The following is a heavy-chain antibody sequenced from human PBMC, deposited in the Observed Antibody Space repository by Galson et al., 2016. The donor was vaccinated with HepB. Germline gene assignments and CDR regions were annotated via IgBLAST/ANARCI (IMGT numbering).Heavy chain of an antibody. CDR1: GFTFGAHW. Sequence: SLRLSCAGSGFTFGAHWISWVRQTPGKGLEFVANIKQDDSEKNYVDAVKGRSTISRDNVKGTLVLQIDSLRPEDTAVYYCVRNRRYSGDDYGYYYYFMDVWGQGTTVIVSS. J-gene: IGHJ6*02. CDR2: IKQDDSEK. D-gene: IGHD5-12*01. CDR3: VRNRRYSGDDYGYYYYFMDV. V-gene: IGHV3-7*01.